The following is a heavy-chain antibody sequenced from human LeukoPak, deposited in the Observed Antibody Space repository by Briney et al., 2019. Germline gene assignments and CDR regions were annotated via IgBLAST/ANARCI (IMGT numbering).Heavy chain of an antibody. J-gene: IGHJ4*02. CDR3: TRKPPIAVAGSVDY. CDR1: GYSFTSYW. V-gene: IGHV5-51*03. CDR2: IYPGDSDT. D-gene: IGHD6-19*01. Sequence: GESLKISCKGSGYSFTSYWIGWVRQMPGKGLEWMGIIYPGDSDTRYSPSFQGQVTISADKSISTAYLQWSSLKASDTAIYYCTRKPPIAVAGSVDYGGQDPLVPAPS.